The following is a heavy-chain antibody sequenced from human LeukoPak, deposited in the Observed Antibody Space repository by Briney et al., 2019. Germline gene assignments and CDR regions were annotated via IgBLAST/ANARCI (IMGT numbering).Heavy chain of an antibody. D-gene: IGHD3-9*01. Sequence: GASVKVSCKASGYTFTGYYMHWVRQAPGQGLEWMGWISVYNGNTNYVQKFQGRVTMTTDTSTSTAYMDLRSLRSDDTAVYYCVRDMGYDILTGYTSYNWFDPWGQGTLVTVSS. J-gene: IGHJ5*02. V-gene: IGHV1-18*04. CDR3: VRDMGYDILTGYTSYNWFDP. CDR2: ISVYNGNT. CDR1: GYTFTGYY.